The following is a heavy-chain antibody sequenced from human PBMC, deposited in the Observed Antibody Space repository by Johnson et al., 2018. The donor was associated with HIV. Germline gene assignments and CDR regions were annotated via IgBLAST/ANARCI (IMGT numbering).Heavy chain of an antibody. CDR3: ARDFFDI. J-gene: IGHJ3*02. V-gene: IGHV3-30-3*01. CDR1: GFTFSSYA. Sequence: QVQLVESGGGVVQPGRSLRLSCAASGFTFSSYAMHWVRQAPGKGLEWVAVISYDGSNKYYADSVKGRFTISRDNSKNTLYLQMNSLRAEDTAVYYCARDFFDIWGQGTMVTVSS. CDR2: ISYDGSNK.